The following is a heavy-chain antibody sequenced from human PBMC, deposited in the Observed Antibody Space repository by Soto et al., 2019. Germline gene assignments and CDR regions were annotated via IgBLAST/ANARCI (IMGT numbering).Heavy chain of an antibody. CDR3: AGCAVRYFERENSYFDR. CDR2: IYYSGST. J-gene: IGHJ2*01. CDR1: GGSISSGDYY. V-gene: IGHV4-30-4*01. Sequence: QVQLQESGPGLVKPSQTLSLTCTVSGGSISSGDYYWSWIRQPPGKGLEWIGYIYYSGSTYYNPSIKGPVTRSVGTSSSLFALKLSSVIAADTAVYYCAGCAVRYFERENSYFDRWGRGALVTVTS. D-gene: IGHD3-9*01.